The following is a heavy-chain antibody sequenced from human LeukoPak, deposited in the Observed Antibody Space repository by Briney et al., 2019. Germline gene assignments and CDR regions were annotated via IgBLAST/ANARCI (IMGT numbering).Heavy chain of an antibody. CDR3: AKSDTAMVMGGYFRH. J-gene: IGHJ1*01. D-gene: IGHD5-18*01. CDR2: IRYDGSNK. CDR1: GFTFSSYG. Sequence: PGGSLRLSCAASGFTFSSYGMHWVRQAPGKGLEWVAFIRYDGSNKYYADSVKGRFTISRDNSKNTLYLQMNSLRAEDTAVYYCAKSDTAMVMGGYFRHWGQGTLVTVSS. V-gene: IGHV3-30*02.